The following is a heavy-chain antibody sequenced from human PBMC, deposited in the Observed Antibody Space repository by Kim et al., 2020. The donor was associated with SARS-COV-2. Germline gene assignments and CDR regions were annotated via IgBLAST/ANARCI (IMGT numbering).Heavy chain of an antibody. D-gene: IGHD2-2*01. CDR2: IKEDSREK. CDR3: ARRLPDCSSTACYRAF. CDR1: GFTFSAFC. V-gene: IGHV3-7*01. J-gene: IGHJ3*01. Sequence: GGSLRLSCTASGFTFSAFCINWFRQAPGKGLEWVANIKEDSREKHYVYSVRGRVTISRDNAKTSVYLQLNSMRVEDTAVYDCARRLPDCSSTACYRAF.